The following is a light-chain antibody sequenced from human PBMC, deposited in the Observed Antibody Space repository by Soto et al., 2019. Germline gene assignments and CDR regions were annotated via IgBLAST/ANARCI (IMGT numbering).Light chain of an antibody. J-gene: IGKJ4*01. CDR1: QSINSE. Sequence: EIVMTQSPATLSPSLGERATLSCRASQSINSELAWYHQKPGQAPRLLIYGASTRATGVPARFTGSESGTELTLTISRLQSEDFASYYCQQDHNWPLTFGGGTRLEI. CDR2: GAS. CDR3: QQDHNWPLT. V-gene: IGKV3-15*01.